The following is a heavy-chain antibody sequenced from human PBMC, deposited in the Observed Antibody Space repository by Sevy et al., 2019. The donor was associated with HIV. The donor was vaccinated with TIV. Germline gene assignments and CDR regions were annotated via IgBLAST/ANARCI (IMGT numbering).Heavy chain of an antibody. V-gene: IGHV3-7*01. CDR1: GFSFSNYW. CDR3: ARDTNYLYVDL. J-gene: IGHJ6*03. D-gene: IGHD1-1*01. Sequence: GGSLRLSCVVSGFSFSNYWMTWVRQAPGKGLEWVANIKPDGSVKSYVDSVKGRFTISRDNAKNSLSLRMNSLSAEDTAVYYCARDTNYLYVDLWGKGTTVTVSS. CDR2: IKPDGSVK.